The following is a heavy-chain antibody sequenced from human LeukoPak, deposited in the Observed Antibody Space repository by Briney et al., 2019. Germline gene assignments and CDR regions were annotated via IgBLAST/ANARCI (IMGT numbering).Heavy chain of an antibody. Sequence: SQTLSLTCTVSGGSISSGGYYWSWIRQPPGKGLEWIGYIYHSGSTYYNPSLKSRVTISVDRSKNQFSLKLSSVTAADTAVYYCARVVITGGIDYWGQGTLVTVSS. D-gene: IGHD3-22*01. CDR1: GGSISSGGYY. V-gene: IGHV4-30-2*01. J-gene: IGHJ4*02. CDR3: ARVVITGGIDY. CDR2: IYHSGST.